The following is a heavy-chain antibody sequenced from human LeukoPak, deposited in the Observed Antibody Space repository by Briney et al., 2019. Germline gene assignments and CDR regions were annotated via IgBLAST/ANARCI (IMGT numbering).Heavy chain of an antibody. Sequence: GGSLRLSCTASGFTFGDYAMSWFRQAPGKGLEWVGFIRSKAYGGTTGYAASVKGRFTISRDDSKSIAYLQMNSLKTEDTAVYYCTRVPYCSGGSCYALRLDYWGQGTLVTVSS. CDR1: GFTFGDYA. D-gene: IGHD2-15*01. J-gene: IGHJ4*02. CDR2: IRSKAYGGTT. CDR3: TRVPYCSGGSCYALRLDY. V-gene: IGHV3-49*03.